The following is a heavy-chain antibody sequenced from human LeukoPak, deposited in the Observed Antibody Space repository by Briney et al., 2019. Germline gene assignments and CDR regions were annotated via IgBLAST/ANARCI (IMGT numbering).Heavy chain of an antibody. J-gene: IGHJ3*01. D-gene: IGHD4-17*01. CDR3: GIDPNGDYIGAFDF. Sequence: PGGSLRLSCVASGIAFRNYAMTWVCQAPGKGLEWVSSITGSGTTTRYADSVKGRFTISRDNSVGTLYLQLNSLSAEGTAVYYCGIDPNGDYIGAFDFWGQGTKVTASS. CDR2: ITGSGTTT. CDR1: GIAFRNYA. V-gene: IGHV3-23*01.